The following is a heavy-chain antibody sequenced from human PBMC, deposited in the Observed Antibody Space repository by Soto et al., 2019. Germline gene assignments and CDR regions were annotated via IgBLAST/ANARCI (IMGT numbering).Heavy chain of an antibody. J-gene: IGHJ3*01. CDR2: IYYSGTT. Sequence: SETLSLTCAVSGYSISSSHWWVWIRQPPGKGLEWIGYIYYSGTTYYNPSLMSRVTMSVDTSKNQLSLRLSSVTAVDTAVYYCARKIAVSGHDAFDVWGQGTMVTVSS. D-gene: IGHD6-19*01. CDR1: GYSISSSHW. CDR3: ARKIAVSGHDAFDV. V-gene: IGHV4-28*01.